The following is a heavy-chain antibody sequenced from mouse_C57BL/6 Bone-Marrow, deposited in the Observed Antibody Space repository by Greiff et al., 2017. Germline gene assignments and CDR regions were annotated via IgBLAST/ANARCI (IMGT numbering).Heavy chain of an antibody. D-gene: IGHD4-1*01. CDR2: IDPANGNT. J-gene: IGHJ1*03. Sequence: VQLQQSVAELVRPGASVKLSCTASGFNIKNTYMHWVKQRPEQGLEWIGRIDPANGNTKYAPKFQGKATITADTSSNTAYLQLSSLTSEDTAIYYCALNWEPRERSYWYFDVWGTGTTVTVSS. CDR3: ALNWEPRERSYWYFDV. V-gene: IGHV14-3*01. CDR1: GFNIKNTY.